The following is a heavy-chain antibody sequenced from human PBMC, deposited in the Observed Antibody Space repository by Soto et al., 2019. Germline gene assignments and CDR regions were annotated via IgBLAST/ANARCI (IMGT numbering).Heavy chain of an antibody. D-gene: IGHD6-19*01. CDR3: AIMAVRKHWFDP. Sequence: GSSVKVSCKVSGYTLTELSMHWVRQAPGKGLEWMGGFDPEDGETIYAQKFQGRVTMTEDTSTDTAYMELSSLRSEDTAVYYCAIMAVRKHWFDPWGQGTLVTVSS. CDR1: GYTLTELS. J-gene: IGHJ5*02. CDR2: FDPEDGET. V-gene: IGHV1-24*01.